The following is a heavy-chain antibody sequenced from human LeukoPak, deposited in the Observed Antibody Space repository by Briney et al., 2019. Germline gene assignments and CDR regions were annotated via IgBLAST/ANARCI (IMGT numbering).Heavy chain of an antibody. V-gene: IGHV5-51*01. CDR3: ARRPASVGGGFDP. J-gene: IGHJ5*02. CDR1: GYTFTNYW. D-gene: IGHD6-13*01. Sequence: GESLKISCKASGYTFTNYWIGWVRQMPGKGLELIGIIYPGDSDTRYSPSFQGQVTISADKSISTTYLQWSSLRASDTAIYYCARRPASVGGGFDPWGQGTLVTVSS. CDR2: IYPGDSDT.